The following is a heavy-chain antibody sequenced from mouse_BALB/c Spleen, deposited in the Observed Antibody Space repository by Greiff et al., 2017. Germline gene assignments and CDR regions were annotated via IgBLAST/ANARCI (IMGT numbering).Heavy chain of an antibody. CDR3: ATDYDYDGFAD. V-gene: IGHV5-15*02. CDR1: GFTFSDYG. Sequence: EVMLVESGGGLVQPGGSRKLSCAASGFTFSDYGMAWVRQAPGKGPEWVAFISNLAYSIYYADTVTGRFTISSENAKNTLYLEMSSLRSEDTAMYYCATDYDYDGFADWGQGTLVTVSA. J-gene: IGHJ3*01. CDR2: ISNLAYSI. D-gene: IGHD2-4*01.